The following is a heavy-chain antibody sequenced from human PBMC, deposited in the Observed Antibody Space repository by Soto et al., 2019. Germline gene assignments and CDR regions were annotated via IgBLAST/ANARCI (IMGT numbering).Heavy chain of an antibody. D-gene: IGHD4-17*01. CDR3: ARGQTTVVTPFAY. CDR1: GYTFTGYY. CDR2: INPNSGGT. V-gene: IGHV1-2*02. Sequence: ASVKVSCKASGYTFTGYYMHWVRQAPGQGLEWMGWINPNSGGTNYAQKFQGRVTMTRDTSISTAYMELSRLRSDDTAVYYCARGQTTVVTPFAYWGQGTLVTVSS. J-gene: IGHJ4*02.